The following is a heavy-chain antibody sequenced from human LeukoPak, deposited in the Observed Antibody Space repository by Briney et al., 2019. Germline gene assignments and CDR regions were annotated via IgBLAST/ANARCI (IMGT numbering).Heavy chain of an antibody. CDR3: ARSSGHRDGYNWPYYFDY. J-gene: IGHJ4*02. D-gene: IGHD5-24*01. CDR1: GLTFSSYE. V-gene: IGHV3-48*03. CDR2: ISSSGSTI. Sequence: GGSLTLSCAASGLTFSSYEMNWVRHAQGKGMEWVSYISSSGSTIYYADSVKRRFTISRDNAKNSLYLQMNSLRAEDTAVYYCARSSGHRDGYNWPYYFDYWGQGTLVTVSS.